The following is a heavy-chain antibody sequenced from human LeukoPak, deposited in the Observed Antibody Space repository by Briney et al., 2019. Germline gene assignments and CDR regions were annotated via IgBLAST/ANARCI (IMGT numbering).Heavy chain of an antibody. CDR1: GYTFTGYY. D-gene: IGHD3-10*01. J-gene: IGHJ4*02. Sequence: ASVKDSCKASGYTFTGYYMHWVRQAPGQGLEWMGRINPNSGGTNYAQKFQGRVTMTRDTSISTAYMELSRLRSDDTAVYYCARASLWFGELLSDYWGQGTLVTVSS. V-gene: IGHV1-2*06. CDR2: INPNSGGT. CDR3: ARASLWFGELLSDY.